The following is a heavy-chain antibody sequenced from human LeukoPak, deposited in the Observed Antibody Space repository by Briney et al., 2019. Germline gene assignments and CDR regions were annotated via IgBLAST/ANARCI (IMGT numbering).Heavy chain of an antibody. D-gene: IGHD6-13*01. CDR2: IYPGDSDT. Sequence: GESLKISCKVSGHSFTTYWIGWVRQMPGKGLEWMGIIYPGDSDTRYSPSFQGQVTISADKSISTAYLQCSSLKASDTARYPCGRVGDSGSSCPFEYWGQGTLVTVSS. CDR3: GRVGDSGSSCPFEY. CDR1: GHSFTTYW. V-gene: IGHV5-51*01. J-gene: IGHJ4*02.